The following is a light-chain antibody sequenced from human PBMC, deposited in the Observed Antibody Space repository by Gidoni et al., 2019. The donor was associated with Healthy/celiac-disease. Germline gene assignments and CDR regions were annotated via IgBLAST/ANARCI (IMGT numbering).Light chain of an antibody. V-gene: IGLV2-14*01. J-gene: IGLJ2*01. CDR2: EVS. Sequence: QSALTHPASVPGPPGQSITISCTGTSSDVGGYNYVSWYQQHPGKAPKLRIYEVSNRPSGVSNRVSGSKSGNTASLTISGLQAEDEADYYCSSYTSSSTLVFGGGTKLTVL. CDR1: SSDVGGYNY. CDR3: SSYTSSSTLV.